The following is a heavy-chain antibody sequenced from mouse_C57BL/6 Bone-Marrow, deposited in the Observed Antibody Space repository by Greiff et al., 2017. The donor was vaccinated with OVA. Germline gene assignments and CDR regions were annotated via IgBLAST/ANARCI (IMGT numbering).Heavy chain of an antibody. D-gene: IGHD1-1*01. CDR2: IYPGSGNT. J-gene: IGHJ1*03. CDR3: ARGGSPYWYFDV. Sequence: QVQLQQSGAELVRPGASVKLSCKASGYTFTDYYINWVKQRPGQGLEWIARIYPGSGNTYYNEKFKGKATLTAEKSSSTAYMQLSSLTSEDSAVYFCARGGSPYWYFDVWGTGTTVTVSS. CDR1: GYTFTDYY. V-gene: IGHV1-76*01.